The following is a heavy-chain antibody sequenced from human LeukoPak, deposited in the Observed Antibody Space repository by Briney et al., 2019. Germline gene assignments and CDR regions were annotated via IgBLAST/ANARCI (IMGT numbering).Heavy chain of an antibody. D-gene: IGHD1-26*01. CDR2: LSHGGTST. Sequence: GGSLRLSCAASGFTFRNFAMRWVRQAPGKGLEWVSGLSHGGTSTFYAASVKGRFTISRDDSNNTLFLQMDNLRVEDTATYYCAKDIELFMSWGQGTLVIVSS. J-gene: IGHJ5*02. CDR3: AKDIELFMS. CDR1: GFTFRNFA. V-gene: IGHV3-23*01.